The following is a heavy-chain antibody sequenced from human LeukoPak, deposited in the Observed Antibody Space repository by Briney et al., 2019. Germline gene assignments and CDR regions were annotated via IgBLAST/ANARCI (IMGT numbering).Heavy chain of an antibody. CDR3: ARVEGSSGPKDY. CDR2: ISGSSSYI. V-gene: IGHV3-21*01. Sequence: GGSMTLSCAASGFTFSSYGMNWVRQAPGKGLEWVSSISGSSSYIDYADSVKGRFTISRDNARKSLYLQMNSLRVEDTAVYYCARVEGSSGPKDYWGQGTLVTVSS. D-gene: IGHD6-19*01. J-gene: IGHJ4*02. CDR1: GFTFSSYG.